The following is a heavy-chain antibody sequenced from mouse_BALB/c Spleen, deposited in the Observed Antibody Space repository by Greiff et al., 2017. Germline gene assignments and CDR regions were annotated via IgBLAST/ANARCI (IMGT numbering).Heavy chain of an antibody. D-gene: IGHD1-1*01. J-gene: IGHJ4*01. CDR3: ARDYGGDY. CDR1: GFNIKDYY. CDR2: IDPENGNT. V-gene: IGHV14-1*02. Sequence: EVKLQESGAELVRPGALVKLSCKASGFNIKDYYMHWVKQRPEQGLEWIGWIDPENGNTIYDPKFQGKASITADTSSNTAYLQLSSLTSEDTAVYYCARDYGGDYWGQGTSVTVSS.